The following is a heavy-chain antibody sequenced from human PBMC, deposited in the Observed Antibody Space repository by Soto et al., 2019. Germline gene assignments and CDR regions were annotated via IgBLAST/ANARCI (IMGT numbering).Heavy chain of an antibody. CDR1: GYIFTKYG. CDR2: INVYNVDR. CDR3: ARLQLGGDRMLNWFDP. J-gene: IGHJ5*02. Sequence: QVQVVQSGPELKKPGASVKVSCKAQGYIFTKYGIGWVRQAPGHGLAWMGWINVYNVDRKVAEKFKDRVSRTTDTATDTADTELKSLRSGDTAVYYCARLQLGGDRMLNWFDPWGQGTLVTVSS. V-gene: IGHV1-18*01. D-gene: IGHD2-21*02.